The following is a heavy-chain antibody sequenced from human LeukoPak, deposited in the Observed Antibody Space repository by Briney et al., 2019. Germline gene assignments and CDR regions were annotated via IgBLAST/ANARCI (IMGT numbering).Heavy chain of an antibody. V-gene: IGHV1-69*13. CDR3: ARGGWVCSSTSCLPPSFDY. CDR1: GGTFSSYA. D-gene: IGHD2-2*01. CDR2: IIPIFGTA. Sequence: GASVKVSCKASGGTFSSYAISWVRQAPGQGLEWMGGIIPIFGTANYAQQFQGRVTITADESTSTAYRELSSLRSEDTAVYYCARGGWVCSSTSCLPPSFDYWGQGTLVTVSS. J-gene: IGHJ4*02.